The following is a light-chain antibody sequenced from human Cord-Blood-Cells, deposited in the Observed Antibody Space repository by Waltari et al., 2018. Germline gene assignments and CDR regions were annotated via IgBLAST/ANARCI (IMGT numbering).Light chain of an antibody. V-gene: IGKV1-33*01. CDR2: YAS. CDR1: QDISNY. CDR3: QQYDHRPLT. J-gene: IGKJ4*01. Sequence: DIRITQSPSSLSASVGERATITCQASQDISNYLNWYQQKPAKAPMLLIYYASNFETRVPSRFSGTGSGTDFTFTISNLQHEDISTYYCQQYDHRPLTFGGETKVEIK.